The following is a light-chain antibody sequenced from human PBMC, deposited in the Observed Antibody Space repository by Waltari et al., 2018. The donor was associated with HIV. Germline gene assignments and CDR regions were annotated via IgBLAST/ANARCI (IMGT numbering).Light chain of an antibody. CDR3: QVWDSATDHVL. CDR2: YDT. Sequence: SSRLTQPPSVSVAPGETATITCGAINIERKSVHWYQQKAGQAPVVVMSYDTDRPAGIAERFSGFKSCHSATWIISRVGAGDEADYYCQVWDSATDHVLFGGGTRLTVL. V-gene: IGLV3-21*04. CDR1: NIERKS. J-gene: IGLJ2*01.